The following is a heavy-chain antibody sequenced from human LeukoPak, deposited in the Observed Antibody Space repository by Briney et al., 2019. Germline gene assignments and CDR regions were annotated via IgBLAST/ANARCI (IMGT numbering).Heavy chain of an antibody. Sequence: GGSLRLSCAASGFTFDDYAMHWVRQAPGKGLEWVAGISWNSGSIGYADSVKGRFTISRDNAKNSLYLQMNSLRAEDTALYYCAKDITPASLRYGDYTLDAFYIWGQETMVTVSS. V-gene: IGHV3-9*01. D-gene: IGHD4-17*01. J-gene: IGHJ3*02. CDR3: AKDITPASLRYGDYTLDAFYI. CDR2: ISWNSGSI. CDR1: GFTFDDYA.